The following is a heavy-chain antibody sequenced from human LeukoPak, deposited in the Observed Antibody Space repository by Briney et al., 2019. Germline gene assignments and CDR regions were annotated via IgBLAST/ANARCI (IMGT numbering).Heavy chain of an antibody. CDR1: GGSIRNYY. D-gene: IGHD3-10*01. V-gene: IGHV4-59*01. CDR2: IYYSGST. CDR3: ARVYNYGSGSLPWFDP. Sequence: KPSETLSLTCTVSGGSIRNYYWTWIRQPPGKGLEWLGYIYYSGSTNYNPSLKSRVTISVDTSKNQFSLKLTSVTAADTAVYYCARVYNYGSGSLPWFDPWGQGTLVTVSS. J-gene: IGHJ5*02.